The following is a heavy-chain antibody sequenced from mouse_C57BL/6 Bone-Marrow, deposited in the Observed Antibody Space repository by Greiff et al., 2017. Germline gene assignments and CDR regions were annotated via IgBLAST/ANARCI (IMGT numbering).Heavy chain of an antibody. CDR1: GYSFTGYF. CDR2: INPSTGGT. V-gene: IGHV1-42*01. D-gene: IGHD4-1*01. Sequence: EVQLQQSGPELVKPGASVKISCKASGYSFTGYFMNWVKQSPEKSLEWIGEINPSTGGTTYNQKFKAKATLTVDKSSSTAYMQLKSLTSEDSAVYYCAWDEAYWGQGTLVTVSA. J-gene: IGHJ3*01. CDR3: AWDEAY.